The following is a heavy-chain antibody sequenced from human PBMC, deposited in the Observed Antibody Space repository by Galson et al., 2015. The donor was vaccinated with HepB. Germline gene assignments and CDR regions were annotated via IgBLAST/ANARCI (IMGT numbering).Heavy chain of an antibody. V-gene: IGHV3-48*04. CDR3: ARDRYGIWGY. J-gene: IGHJ4*02. Sequence: SLRLSCAASGFTFSSYSMNWVRQAPGKGLEWVSYISSSSSTIYYADSVKGRFTISRDNAKNSLYLQMNSLRAEDTAVYYCARDRYGIWGYWGQGTLVTVSS. CDR1: GFTFSSYS. CDR2: ISSSSSTI. D-gene: IGHD1-14*01.